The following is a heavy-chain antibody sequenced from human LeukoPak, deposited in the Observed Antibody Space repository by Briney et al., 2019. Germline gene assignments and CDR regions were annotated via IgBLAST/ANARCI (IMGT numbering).Heavy chain of an antibody. V-gene: IGHV1-8*01. D-gene: IGHD6-13*01. CDR2: MNPNSGNT. CDR1: GYTFTSYD. Sequence: GASVKVSCKASGYTFTSYDINWVRQATGQGLEGMGWMNPNSGNTGYAQKFQGRVTMTRNTSISTAYMELSSLRSEDTAVYYCARERGRHSRRAGFDPWGQGTLVTVSS. CDR3: ARERGRHSRRAGFDP. J-gene: IGHJ5*02.